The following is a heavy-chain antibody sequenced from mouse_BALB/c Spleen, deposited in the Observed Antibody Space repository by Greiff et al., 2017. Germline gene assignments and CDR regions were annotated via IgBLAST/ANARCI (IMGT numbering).Heavy chain of an antibody. Sequence: VQLKESGPGLVQPSQSLSITCTVSGFSLTSYGVHWVRQSPGKGLEWLGVIWSGGSTDYNAAFISRLSISKDNSKSQVFFKMNSLQANDTAIYYCARKDYDAWFAYWGQGTLVTVSA. CDR2: IWSGGST. V-gene: IGHV2-2*02. D-gene: IGHD2-4*01. CDR1: GFSLTSYG. J-gene: IGHJ3*01. CDR3: ARKDYDAWFAY.